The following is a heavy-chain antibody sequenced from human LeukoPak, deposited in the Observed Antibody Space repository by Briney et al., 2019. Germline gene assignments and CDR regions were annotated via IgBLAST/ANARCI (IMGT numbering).Heavy chain of an antibody. CDR1: GGTFSSYA. Sequence: ASVKVSCKASGGTFSSYAISWVRQAPGQGLEWMGGIIPIFGTANYAQKLQGRVTITADESTSTAYMELSSLRSEDTAVYYCARADFTGYSSSPPAEYFQHWGQGTLVTVSS. CDR3: ARADFTGYSSSPPAEYFQH. J-gene: IGHJ1*01. D-gene: IGHD6-13*01. CDR2: IIPIFGTA. V-gene: IGHV1-69*13.